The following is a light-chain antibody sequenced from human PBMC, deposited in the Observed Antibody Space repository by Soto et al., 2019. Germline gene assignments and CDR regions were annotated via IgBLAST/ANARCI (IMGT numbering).Light chain of an antibody. CDR3: ASWDSSLSAVV. CDR1: SSNIGNNY. J-gene: IGLJ2*01. CDR2: DNN. Sequence: SVLTQPPSVSAAPGQKVTISCSGSSSNIGNNYVSWFQQFPGTAPKLLIYDNNERPSGIPDRFSGSKSVTSATLGITGLQTGDEADYYCASWDSSLSAVVFGGGTKLTVL. V-gene: IGLV1-51*01.